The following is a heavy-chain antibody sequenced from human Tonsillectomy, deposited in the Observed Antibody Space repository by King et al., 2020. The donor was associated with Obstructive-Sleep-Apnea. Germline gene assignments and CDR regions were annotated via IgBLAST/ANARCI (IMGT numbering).Heavy chain of an antibody. CDR2: IRTTSSYT. V-gene: IGHV3-11*06. J-gene: IGHJ4*02. Sequence: VKLVESGGGLVKPGGSLRLSCAASGFIFSDYYMIWIRQAPGKGLEWVSHIRTTSSYTRYADSVKGRFTISRDNAKNSVYLQMNSLRDEDTAVYYCARVGSFLWVDYWGQGSLVTVSS. D-gene: IGHD2-21*01. CDR3: ARVGSFLWVDY. CDR1: GFIFSDYY.